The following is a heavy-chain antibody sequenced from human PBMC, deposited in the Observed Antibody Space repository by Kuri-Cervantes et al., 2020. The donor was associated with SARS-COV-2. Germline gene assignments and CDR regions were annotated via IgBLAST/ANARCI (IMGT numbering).Heavy chain of an antibody. Sequence: VNVSCKVTGYTFTCYAMHSVRQAPGQRLEWMGWSNDGNSKTNYSQEFLGRVTITRHTSASTAYIGLNSLKSENMAVYYCARDPAYLRPPPCYDSVGGRYRCTGSYYWGQGTLVTVSS. J-gene: IGHJ4*02. V-gene: IGHV1-3*02. D-gene: IGHD3-16*02. CDR1: GYTFTCYA. CDR2: SNDGNSKT. CDR3: ARDPAYLRPPPCYDSVGGRYRCTGSYY.